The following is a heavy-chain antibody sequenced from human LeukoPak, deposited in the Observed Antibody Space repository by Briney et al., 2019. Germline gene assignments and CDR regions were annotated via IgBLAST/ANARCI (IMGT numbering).Heavy chain of an antibody. V-gene: IGHV3-7*01. CDR3: ARDDRRTQSYFDY. CDR1: GFTFTSYA. CDR2: IKEDGSER. J-gene: IGHJ4*02. Sequence: SGGSLRLSCAASGFTFTSYAMSWVRQAPGKGLESVANIKEDGSERYYVDSVRGRFTISRDNAKNSLYLQMNSLRAEDTAVYYCARDDRRTQSYFDYWGQGTLVTVSS. D-gene: IGHD1-14*01.